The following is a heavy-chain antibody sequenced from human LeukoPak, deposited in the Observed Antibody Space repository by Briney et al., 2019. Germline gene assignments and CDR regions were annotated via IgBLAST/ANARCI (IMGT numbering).Heavy chain of an antibody. J-gene: IGHJ4*02. CDR3: ARAHINNYFNSGSL. V-gene: IGHV1-46*01. Sequence: ASVKVSCKASGYTFTSYYMHWVRQAPGQGLEWMGIINPSGGSTSYAQKFQGRVTMTRDTSISTAYMEMGSLRSDDTAVYYCARAHINNYFNSGSLWGLGTLVTVSS. CDR2: INPSGGST. D-gene: IGHD3-10*01. CDR1: GYTFTSYY.